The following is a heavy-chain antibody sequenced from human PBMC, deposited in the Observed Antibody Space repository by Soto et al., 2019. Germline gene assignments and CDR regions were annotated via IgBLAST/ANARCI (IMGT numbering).Heavy chain of an antibody. CDR3: ARAAGYYDSSGYYLDLYY. J-gene: IGHJ4*02. D-gene: IGHD3-22*01. CDR2: ISSSSSYI. CDR1: GFTFSSYS. V-gene: IGHV3-21*01. Sequence: GGYLRLSCAASGFTFSSYSMNWVRQAPGNGLEWVSSISSSSSYIYYADSVKGRFTISRDNAKNSMYLQMNSLRAEDTAVYYCARAAGYYDSSGYYLDLYYWGQGTMVTVSS.